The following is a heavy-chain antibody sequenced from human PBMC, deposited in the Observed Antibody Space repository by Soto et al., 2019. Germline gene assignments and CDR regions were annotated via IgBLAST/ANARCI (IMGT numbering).Heavy chain of an antibody. J-gene: IGHJ4*02. CDR1: GFTFSDYA. CDR3: ARDKDWAFDY. Sequence: GGSLRLSCAASGFTFSDYAMHWVRQAPGKGLEWVSYIFASSTTIYYADSVKGRFTVSRDNTQNSLFLLMNSLRAEDTAVYYCARDKDWAFDYWGQGTLVTVSS. D-gene: IGHD3-9*01. V-gene: IGHV3-48*04. CDR2: IFASSTTI.